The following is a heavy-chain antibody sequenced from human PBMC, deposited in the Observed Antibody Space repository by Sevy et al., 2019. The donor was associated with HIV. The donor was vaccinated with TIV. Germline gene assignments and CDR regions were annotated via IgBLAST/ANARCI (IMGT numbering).Heavy chain of an antibody. V-gene: IGHV3-66*01. J-gene: IGHJ6*02. CDR1: TFRVIDNY. CDR3: ARDRYYDASGYYYYYYGLDV. Sequence: GGSLRLSCAASTFRVIDNYMSWVRQAPGKGLEWVSTIYSWGSTFYADSVKGRFTISRDNSKNTLYLQMNSLRAEDTAVYYCARDRYYDASGYYYYYYGLDVWGQGTTVTVSS. CDR2: IYSWGST. D-gene: IGHD3-22*01.